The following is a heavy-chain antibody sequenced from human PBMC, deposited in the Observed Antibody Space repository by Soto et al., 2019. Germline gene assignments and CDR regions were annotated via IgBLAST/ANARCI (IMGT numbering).Heavy chain of an antibody. V-gene: IGHV3-30*18. J-gene: IGHJ4*02. CDR3: AKDLRHIVVVTAPP. CDR2: ISYDGSNK. CDR1: GFTFSSYG. D-gene: IGHD2-21*02. Sequence: QVQLVESGGGVVQPGRSLRLSCAASGFTFSSYGMHWVRQAPGKGLEWVAVISYDGSNKYYADSVKGRFTISRDNSKNTLYLQMNSLRAEDTAVYYCAKDLRHIVVVTAPPWGQGTLVTVSS.